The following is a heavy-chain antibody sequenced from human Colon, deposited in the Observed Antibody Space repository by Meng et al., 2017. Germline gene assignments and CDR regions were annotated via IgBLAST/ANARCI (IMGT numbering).Heavy chain of an antibody. J-gene: IGHJ4*02. CDR3: VDLDLY. V-gene: IGHV3-7*01. D-gene: IGHD2-2*03. Sequence: GESLKISCAASGFTFTNYWMTWFRQAPGKVLEWVASINADGSAKYYVDSLKGRFSISRDNTKNSLYLQMNSLRAEDTAVYYCVDLDLYGGQGTLVTVSS. CDR1: GFTFTNYW. CDR2: INADGSAK.